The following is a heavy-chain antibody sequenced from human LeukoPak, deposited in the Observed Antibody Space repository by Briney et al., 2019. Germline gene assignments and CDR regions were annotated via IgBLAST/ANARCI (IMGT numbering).Heavy chain of an antibody. J-gene: IGHJ1*01. Sequence: ASVKVSCKASGGTFSSYAISWVRQAPGQGLEWMGGIIPIFGTANYAQKFQGRVTITTDESTSTAYMELSSLRSEDTAVYYCASFSGSSGYLQHWGQGTLVTISS. CDR2: IIPIFGTA. CDR1: GGTFSSYA. CDR3: ASFSGSSGYLQH. V-gene: IGHV1-69*05. D-gene: IGHD6-6*01.